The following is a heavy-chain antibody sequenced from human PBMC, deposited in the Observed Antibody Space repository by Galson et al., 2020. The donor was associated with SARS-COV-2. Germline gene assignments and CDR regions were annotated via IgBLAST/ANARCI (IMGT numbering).Heavy chain of an antibody. D-gene: IGHD1-1*01. J-gene: IGHJ6*02. CDR3: ARLVSLPRVQFWLPNYGMDV. CDR1: GYTFTSYD. Sequence: ASVKVSCKTSGYTFTSYDINWVRQATGQGLEWMGWMNPNSGNSGCTQKFQGRVTMTRDTSISTAYMELSNLTSEDTAVYYCARLVSLPRVQFWLPNYGMDVWGQGTTVSVSS. V-gene: IGHV1-8*01. CDR2: MNPNSGNS.